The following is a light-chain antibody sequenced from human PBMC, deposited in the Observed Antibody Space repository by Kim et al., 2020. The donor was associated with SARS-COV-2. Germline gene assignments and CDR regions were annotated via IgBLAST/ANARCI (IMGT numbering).Light chain of an antibody. CDR3: CSYAGYYTLV. Sequence: QSVTISCTGTNSDVGGYKYVSWYQHHPGKAPTLIIFDVSERPSGVPDRFSGSKSGNTASLTISGLQAEDEADYYCCSYAGYYTLVFGGGTQLTVL. J-gene: IGLJ3*02. CDR1: NSDVGGYKY. CDR2: DVS. V-gene: IGLV2-11*01.